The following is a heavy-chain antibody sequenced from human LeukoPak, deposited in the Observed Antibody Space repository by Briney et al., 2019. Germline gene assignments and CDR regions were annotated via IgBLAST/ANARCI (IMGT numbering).Heavy chain of an antibody. J-gene: IGHJ4*02. Sequence: GGSLRLSCAASGFSLRSSEMNWVRQAPGKGLEWVSSISSSSSYIYYADSVKGRFTISRDNAKNSLYLQMNSLRAEDTAVYYCARDLTGYSSSWLQYYFDYWGQGTLVTVSS. D-gene: IGHD6-13*01. CDR3: ARDLTGYSSSWLQYYFDY. CDR1: GFSLRSSE. V-gene: IGHV3-21*01. CDR2: ISSSSSYI.